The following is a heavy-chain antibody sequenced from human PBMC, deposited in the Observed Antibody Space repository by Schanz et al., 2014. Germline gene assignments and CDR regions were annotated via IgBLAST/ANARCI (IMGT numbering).Heavy chain of an antibody. D-gene: IGHD3-22*01. Sequence: EVQLVESGGGLVKPGGSLRLSCGVSGFTASSHSMNWVRQAPGKGLEWVSSISSRSSHIYYADSVKGRFTVSRDNAKNSVYLQMNGLRVEDTAVYYCARKMKVGVYGGKGHDSLDIWGQGTMVTVSS. J-gene: IGHJ3*02. V-gene: IGHV3-21*02. CDR1: GFTASSHS. CDR3: ARKMKVGVYGGKGHDSLDI. CDR2: ISSRSSHI.